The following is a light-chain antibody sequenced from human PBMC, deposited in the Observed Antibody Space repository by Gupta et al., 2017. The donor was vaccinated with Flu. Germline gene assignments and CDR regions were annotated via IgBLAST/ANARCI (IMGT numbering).Light chain of an antibody. CDR2: LKSDGSH. V-gene: IGLV4-69*01. CDR1: SGHSTNA. Sequence: VKLTCTLSSGHSTNAIAWHQQQPEKGPRYLMNLKSDGSHTKGDGIPDRFSGSSSGADRYLTISSLQSEDEADYYCQAWGAGVVVFGGGTKLTVL. J-gene: IGLJ2*01. CDR3: QAWGAGVVV.